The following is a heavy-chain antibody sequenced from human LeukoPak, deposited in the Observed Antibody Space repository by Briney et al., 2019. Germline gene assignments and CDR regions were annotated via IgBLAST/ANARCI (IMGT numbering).Heavy chain of an antibody. V-gene: IGHV3-7*05. Sequence: PGGSLRLSCAASGFTFSTYWMSWGRQAPGKGLEWVANIREDGSDKYYVDSVKGRSTISRDNAKNSLYLQMNNLRAEDTAVYYCARYLHDNGAFDSWGQGTLVTVSS. CDR2: IREDGSDK. CDR3: ARYLHDNGAFDS. CDR1: GFTFSTYW. J-gene: IGHJ5*01. D-gene: IGHD2-8*01.